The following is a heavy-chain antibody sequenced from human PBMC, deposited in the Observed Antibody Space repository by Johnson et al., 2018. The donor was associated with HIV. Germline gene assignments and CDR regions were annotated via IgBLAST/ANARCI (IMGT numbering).Heavy chain of an antibody. V-gene: IGHV3-30*04. CDR2: ISSDGSNK. CDR3: AREKIRAFDI. J-gene: IGHJ3*02. CDR1: GFSFSYYA. Sequence: QVQLVESGGGVVQPGRSLRLSCAASGFSFSYYAMDWVRQAPGKGLEWVAFISSDGSNKYYADSVKGRFTISRDNSKNTLYLQMNSLRAEDTAVYYCAREKIRAFDIWGQGTMVTVSS.